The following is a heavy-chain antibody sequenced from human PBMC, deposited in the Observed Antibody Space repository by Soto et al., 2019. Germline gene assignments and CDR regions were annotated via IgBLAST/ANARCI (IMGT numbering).Heavy chain of an antibody. CDR2: ISYDGSNK. Sequence: GRSLRLSCVASRVSFNSYDMHWVRHAPGKGPEWVAVISYDGSNKYHADSVKGRFTISRHNSKNRLCLEMNSLRAEDTAVSYCAANDYCYVLPYWGQR. V-gene: IGHV3-30*13. J-gene: IGHJ4*02. CDR3: AANDYCYVLPY. CDR1: RVSFNSYD. D-gene: IGHD3-10*01.